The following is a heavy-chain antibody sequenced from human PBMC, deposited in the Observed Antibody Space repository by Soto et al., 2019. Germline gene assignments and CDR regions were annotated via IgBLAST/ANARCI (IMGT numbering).Heavy chain of an antibody. Sequence: EVQLAESGGGLVQPGGSLRLYCAASGFTFSDHYMDWVRQAPGKGLEWVGRSRDKVHSHTIEYAASVKGRFTISRGDSENSLYLQMNSLKTEDTAVYYCARGVVSTGYFDYWGQGTLVTVSS. J-gene: IGHJ4*02. D-gene: IGHD5-12*01. CDR2: SRDKVHSHTI. CDR1: GFTFSDHY. CDR3: ARGVVSTGYFDY. V-gene: IGHV3-72*01.